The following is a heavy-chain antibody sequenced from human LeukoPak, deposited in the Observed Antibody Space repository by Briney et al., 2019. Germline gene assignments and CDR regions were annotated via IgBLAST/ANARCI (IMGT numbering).Heavy chain of an antibody. J-gene: IGHJ6*03. V-gene: IGHV4-39*07. CDR1: GASISGSGYY. CDR2: IYHSGST. Sequence: PSETLSLTCTVSGASISGSGYYWGWIRQPPGKGLEWIGSIYHSGSTYYNPSLKSRVTISVDTSKNQFSLKPSSVTAADTAVYYCARGVKDWSNYYYYYYMDVWGRGTMVTISS. CDR3: ARGVKDWSNYYYYYYMDV. D-gene: IGHD3/OR15-3a*01.